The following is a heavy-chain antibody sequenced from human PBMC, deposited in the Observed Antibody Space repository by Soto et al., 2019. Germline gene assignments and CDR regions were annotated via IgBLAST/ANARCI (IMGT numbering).Heavy chain of an antibody. D-gene: IGHD3-22*01. Sequence: PGESLKISCKGSGYSFTNYWIGWVRQMPGKGLEWMGIIYPGDSDTRYSPSFQGQVTISADKSISTAYLQWSSLKASGTAMYYCARQDGGYYYDTSGYYSSMEVWGQGTTVTVSS. V-gene: IGHV5-51*01. CDR1: GYSFTNYW. J-gene: IGHJ6*02. CDR2: IYPGDSDT. CDR3: ARQDGGYYYDTSGYYSSMEV.